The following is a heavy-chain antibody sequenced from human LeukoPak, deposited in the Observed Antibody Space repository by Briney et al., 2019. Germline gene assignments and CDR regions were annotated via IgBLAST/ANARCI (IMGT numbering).Heavy chain of an antibody. V-gene: IGHV3-11*01. J-gene: IGHJ3*02. CDR3: AREDSSGWYTDAFDI. CDR1: GFTFSDYY. D-gene: IGHD6-19*01. CDR2: ISSSGSTI. Sequence: KPGGSLRLSCAASGFTFSDYYMSWIRQAPGKGLEWVSYISSSGSTIYYADSVKGRFTISRDNAKNSLYLQMNSLRAEDTALYYCAREDSSGWYTDAFDIWGQGTMVTVSS.